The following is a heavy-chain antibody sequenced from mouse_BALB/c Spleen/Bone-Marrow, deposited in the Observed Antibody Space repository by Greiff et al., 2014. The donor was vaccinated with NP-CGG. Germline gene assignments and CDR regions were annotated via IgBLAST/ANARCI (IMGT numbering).Heavy chain of an antibody. D-gene: IGHD5-1*01. J-gene: IGHJ2*01. CDR2: IRNKPNGYTT. CDR1: GFTFTDYF. Sequence: EVKLMESGGGLVQPGGSLRLSCTTSGFTFTDYFMTWVRQPPGKALEWLGFIRNKPNGYTTEYNPSVKGRFTISRDNSQGILYLQMDTLRAEGSAIYYCARDYSGYYDFWGQGTTLTVSS. V-gene: IGHV7-3*02. CDR3: ARDYSGYYDF.